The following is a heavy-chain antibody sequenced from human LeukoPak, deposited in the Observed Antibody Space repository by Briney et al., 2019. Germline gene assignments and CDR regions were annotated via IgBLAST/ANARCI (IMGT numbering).Heavy chain of an antibody. J-gene: IGHJ6*03. D-gene: IGHD2/OR15-2a*01. V-gene: IGHV1-69*05. CDR2: TIPYFTTA. CDR1: GDTFSKYV. CDR3: ARGSLDDTVTVPDPRQYYYMDI. Sequence: GASVKVSCKTSGDTFSKYVISWVRQAPGQGLEWMGGTIPYFTTANYAQKFQGRVTITTEESTRTVYLEMRSLTSEDTAIYYCARGSLDDTVTVPDPRQYYYMDIWGKGTTVTVSS.